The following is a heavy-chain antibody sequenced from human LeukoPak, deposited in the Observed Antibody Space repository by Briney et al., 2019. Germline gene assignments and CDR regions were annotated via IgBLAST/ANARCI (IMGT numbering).Heavy chain of an antibody. CDR1: GFTFNSYE. V-gene: IGHV3-48*03. J-gene: IGHJ4*02. CDR3: ARGGSYVHY. CDR2: INSGGSAI. D-gene: IGHD1-26*01. Sequence: QPGGSLRLSCAASGFTFNSYEMNWVRQAPGKGLEWVSYINSGGSAIYYADSVKGRFTISRDNAKSSLYLQMNSLRADDTAVYYCARGGSYVHYWGQGTLVTVSS.